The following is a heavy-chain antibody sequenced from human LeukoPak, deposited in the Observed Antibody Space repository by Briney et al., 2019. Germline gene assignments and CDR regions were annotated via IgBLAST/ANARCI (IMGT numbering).Heavy chain of an antibody. CDR3: ERDMWGTFDY. Sequence: GGSLRLSCAASGFTFSSFWMHWGRQAPGKGLVWVSRISPDGSDTTYADSVKGRFTISRDNAKNTLDLQMSSLRAEDAAVYYCERDMWGTFDYWGQGALVTVSS. J-gene: IGHJ4*02. D-gene: IGHD7-27*01. V-gene: IGHV3-74*01. CDR2: ISPDGSDT. CDR1: GFTFSSFW.